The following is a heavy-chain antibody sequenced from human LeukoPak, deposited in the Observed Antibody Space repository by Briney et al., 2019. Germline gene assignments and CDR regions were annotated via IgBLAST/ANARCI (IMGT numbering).Heavy chain of an antibody. D-gene: IGHD6-13*01. CDR2: ISSSSSTI. J-gene: IGHJ4*02. Sequence: GSLRLSCAASGFTFSSYSMNWVRQAPGKGLEWVSYISSSSSTIYYADSVKGRFTISRDNAKNSLYLQMNSLRAEDTAVYYCASPLPGIAAAGTGYWGQGTLVTVSS. CDR3: ASPLPGIAAAGTGY. CDR1: GFTFSSYS. V-gene: IGHV3-48*01.